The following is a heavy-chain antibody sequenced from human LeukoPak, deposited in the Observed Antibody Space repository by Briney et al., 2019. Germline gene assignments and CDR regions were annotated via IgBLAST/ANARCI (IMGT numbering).Heavy chain of an antibody. V-gene: IGHV1-2*02. CDR2: FDPNTGVT. Sequence: ASVKVSCKASGDTITGYYLHWVRQAPRQGLEWVGCFDPNTGVTHYAQKFQGRVTITRDTSVDTDYLELRSLISDDPALYYCAGYTVVRGITVSAFDIWGQGTVLTVSS. CDR3: AGYTVVRGITVSAFDI. D-gene: IGHD3-10*01. J-gene: IGHJ3*02. CDR1: GDTITGYY.